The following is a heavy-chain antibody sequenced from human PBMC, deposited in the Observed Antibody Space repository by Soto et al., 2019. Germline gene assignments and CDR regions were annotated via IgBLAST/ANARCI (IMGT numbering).Heavy chain of an antibody. Sequence: QLQLQESGSGLVKPSQTLSLTCTVSGGSITSGGYSWTWIRQSPGKGLEWIGYTYQSGSAYYNPSLRIRVTLSVDRSKTQFSLNLTSVTAADTAVYYCARDYYGMDVWRQGTTVTVSS. V-gene: IGHV4-30-2*06. CDR2: TYQSGSA. J-gene: IGHJ6*02. CDR3: ARDYYGMDV. CDR1: GGSITSGGYS.